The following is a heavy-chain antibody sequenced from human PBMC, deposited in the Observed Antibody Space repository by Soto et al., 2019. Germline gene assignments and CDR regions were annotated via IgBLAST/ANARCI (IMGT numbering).Heavy chain of an antibody. D-gene: IGHD3-16*01. CDR2: MWYDGTNK. CDR3: ARDATFGTKGGSFDI. CDR1: GFTFRIYS. V-gene: IGHV3-33*01. J-gene: IGHJ3*02. Sequence: GGSLRLSCAASGFTFRIYSMHWVRQSPGKGLEWVAVMWYDGTNKYYGESVKGRFTISRDNSENTLYLQMNSLRVEDTAVYYCARDATFGTKGGSFDIWGHGTLVTV.